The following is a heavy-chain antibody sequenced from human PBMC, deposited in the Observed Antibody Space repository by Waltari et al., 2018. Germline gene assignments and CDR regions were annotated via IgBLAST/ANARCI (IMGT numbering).Heavy chain of an antibody. J-gene: IGHJ5*02. CDR3: AKDIQQQLEGWFDP. Sequence: EVQLVESGGGLVQPGRSLRLSCAASGFTFDDYAMHWVRPAPGKGLEWVSGISWNSGSIGYADSVKGRFTISRDNAKNSLYLQMNSLRAEDTALYYCAKDIQQQLEGWFDPWGQGTLVTVSS. CDR2: ISWNSGSI. CDR1: GFTFDDYA. V-gene: IGHV3-9*01. D-gene: IGHD6-13*01.